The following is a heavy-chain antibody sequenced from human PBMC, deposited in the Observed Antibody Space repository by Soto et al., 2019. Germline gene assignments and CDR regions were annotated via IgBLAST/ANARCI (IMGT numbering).Heavy chain of an antibody. CDR2: IYDSRRT. D-gene: IGHD3-16*01. CDR3: ARVGGINWFDP. J-gene: IGHJ5*02. CDR1: GGSIRSGGSS. V-gene: IGHV4-31*01. Sequence: QVQLQESGPGLVKPSQTLSLTCTVSGGSIRSGGSSWSWIRQHPGKGLEWIGSIYDSRRTYSNPSLKSVVTIAVETSKNQFSLKLSSVPAADTAVYYCARVGGINWFDPWGEGSLVTVS.